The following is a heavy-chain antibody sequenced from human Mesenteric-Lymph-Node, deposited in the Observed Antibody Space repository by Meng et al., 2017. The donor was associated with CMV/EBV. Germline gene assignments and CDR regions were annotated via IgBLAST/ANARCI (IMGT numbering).Heavy chain of an antibody. V-gene: IGHV4-59*01. Sequence: SETLSLTCTVSGASISTYYWNWIRQPPGKGLEWIGYIYNGGNTNYNPSLKSRVTISVGMSKTQVSLKLNSVTAADTAVYFCARFHYGCSGTTCYAKYFDYWGQGTLVTVSS. D-gene: IGHD2-2*01. CDR3: ARFHYGCSGTTCYAKYFDY. CDR1: GASISTYY. J-gene: IGHJ4*02. CDR2: IYNGGNT.